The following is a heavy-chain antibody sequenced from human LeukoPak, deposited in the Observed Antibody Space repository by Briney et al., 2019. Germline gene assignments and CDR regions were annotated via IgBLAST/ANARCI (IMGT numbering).Heavy chain of an antibody. J-gene: IGHJ4*02. CDR2: ISSSSIYT. CDR3: ARGGHFLVAVAGRANFDY. CDR1: RFTLSDYY. Sequence: GGSLRLSCADSRFTLSDYYMSWIRQGLGKGLGCVSYISSSSIYTNYADSVKGRFTISRDNAKTSLYLQMNSLRAEDTAVYYCARGGHFLVAVAGRANFDYWGQGTLVTVSS. D-gene: IGHD6-19*01. V-gene: IGHV3-11*06.